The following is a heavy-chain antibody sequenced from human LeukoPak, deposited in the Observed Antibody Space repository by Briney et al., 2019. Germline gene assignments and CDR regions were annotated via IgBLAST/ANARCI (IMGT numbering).Heavy chain of an antibody. CDR1: GGSISSGGYS. CDR2: IYHSEST. V-gene: IGHV4-30-2*01. J-gene: IGHJ3*02. CDR3: ARHLTGYYKGAFDI. D-gene: IGHD3-9*01. Sequence: SQTLSLTCAVSGGSISSGGYSWSWIRQPPGKGLEWIGYIYHSESTYYNPSLKSRVTISVDRSKNQFSLKLSSVTAADTAVYYCARHLTGYYKGAFDIWGQGTMVTVSS.